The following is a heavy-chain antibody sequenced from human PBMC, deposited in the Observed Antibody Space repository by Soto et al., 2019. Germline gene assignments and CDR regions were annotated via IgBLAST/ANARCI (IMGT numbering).Heavy chain of an antibody. V-gene: IGHV4-34*01. CDR1: GGSFSGYY. J-gene: IGHJ4*02. Sequence: SETLSLTCAVYGGSFSGYYWSWIRQPPGKGLEWIGEINHSGSTNYNPSLKSRVTISVDTSKNQFSLNLSSVTAADTAVYYCARRGDYRSALDYWGQGTLVTVSS. D-gene: IGHD6-25*01. CDR2: INHSGST. CDR3: ARRGDYRSALDY.